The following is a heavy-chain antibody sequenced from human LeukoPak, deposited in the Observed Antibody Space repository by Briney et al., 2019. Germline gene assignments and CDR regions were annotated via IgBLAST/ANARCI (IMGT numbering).Heavy chain of an antibody. CDR3: ARDQWLVEGNFDY. J-gene: IGHJ4*02. CDR2: INGYNGNT. Sequence: ASVKVSCKSSGYTFTSYGITWVRQAPGQGLEWMGWINGYNGNTNYAQKLQGRVTMTTDTSTSTAYMELRSLRSDDTAVYYCARDQWLVEGNFDYWGQGTLVTVSS. CDR1: GYTFTSYG. V-gene: IGHV1-18*01. D-gene: IGHD6-19*01.